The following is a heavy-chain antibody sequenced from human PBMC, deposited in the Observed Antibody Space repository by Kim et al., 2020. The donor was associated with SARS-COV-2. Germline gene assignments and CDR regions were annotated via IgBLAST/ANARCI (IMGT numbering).Heavy chain of an antibody. Sequence: GGSLRLSCAASGFTLSSSWMHWVRQAPGKGLVWVSHIRSDATTSYADSVKGRFTISRDNARNTLYLQMNSLRAEDMGVYYCAKGSSTWSDYWGQGTLVIVSS. CDR3: AKGSSTWSDY. CDR2: IRSDATT. V-gene: IGHV3-74*01. D-gene: IGHD6-19*01. J-gene: IGHJ4*02. CDR1: GFTLSSSW.